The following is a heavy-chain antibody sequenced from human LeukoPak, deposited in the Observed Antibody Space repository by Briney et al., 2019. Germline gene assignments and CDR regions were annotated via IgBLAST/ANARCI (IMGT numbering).Heavy chain of an antibody. CDR1: GYTFTGYY. Sequence: ASVKVSCKASGYTFTGYYMHWVRQAPGQGLEWMGWINPNSGGTNYAQKFQGRVTMTRDTSISTAYMELSRLRSDDTAVCYCARANPVPRIAARPVDYYYGMDVWGQGTTVTVSS. J-gene: IGHJ6*02. V-gene: IGHV1-2*02. CDR2: INPNSGGT. CDR3: ARANPVPRIAARPVDYYYGMDV. D-gene: IGHD6-6*01.